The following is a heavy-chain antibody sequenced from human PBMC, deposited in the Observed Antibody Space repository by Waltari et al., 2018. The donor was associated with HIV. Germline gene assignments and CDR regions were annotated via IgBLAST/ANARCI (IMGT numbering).Heavy chain of an antibody. CDR3: ARPNSSGWGIYYYYGMDV. J-gene: IGHJ6*02. D-gene: IGHD6-19*01. Sequence: QVQLVESGGGVVQPGRSLRLSCVASGFTFGSYGVHWVRQARGKGLELVAVISYDGSNKYYADSVKGRFTISRHNSKNTLFLQMDSLRAEDTAVYYCARPNSSGWGIYYYYGMDVWGQGTTVIVSS. CDR2: ISYDGSNK. CDR1: GFTFGSYG. V-gene: IGHV3-30*03.